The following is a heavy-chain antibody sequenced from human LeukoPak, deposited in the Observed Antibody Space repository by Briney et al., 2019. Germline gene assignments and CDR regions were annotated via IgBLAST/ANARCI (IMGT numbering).Heavy chain of an antibody. CDR3: ATLRGYSGYQTYYYYGMDV. CDR2: INHSGST. CDR1: GGSFSGYY. V-gene: IGHV4-34*01. D-gene: IGHD5-12*01. J-gene: IGHJ6*02. Sequence: PSETLSLTCAVYGGSFSGYYWSWIRQPPGKGLEWIGEINHSGSTNYNPSLKSRVTISVDTSKNQFSLKLSSVTAADTAVYYCATLRGYSGYQTYYYYGMDVWGQGTTATVSS.